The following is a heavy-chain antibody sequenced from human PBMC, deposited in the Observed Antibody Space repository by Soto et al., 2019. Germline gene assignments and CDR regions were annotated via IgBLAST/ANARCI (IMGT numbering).Heavy chain of an antibody. V-gene: IGHV1-69*13. Sequence: GASVKVSCKASGGTFSSYAISWVRQAPGQGLEWMGGIIPIFGTANYAQKFQGRVTITADESTSTAYMELSSLRSEDTAVYYCAREGAPYYYDSSGYPRQIFDYWGQGTLVTVSS. J-gene: IGHJ4*02. CDR3: AREGAPYYYDSSGYPRQIFDY. D-gene: IGHD3-22*01. CDR1: GGTFSSYA. CDR2: IIPIFGTA.